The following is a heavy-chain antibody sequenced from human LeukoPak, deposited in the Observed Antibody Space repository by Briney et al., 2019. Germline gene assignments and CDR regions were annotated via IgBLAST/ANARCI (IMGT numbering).Heavy chain of an antibody. D-gene: IGHD3-10*01. J-gene: IGHJ4*02. V-gene: IGHV1-69*06. Sequence: ASVKVSCKASGGTFSSYAISWVRQAPGQGLEWMGGIIPIFGTANYAQKFQGRVTITADKSTSTAYMELSSLRSEDTAVYYCARDLPWFGEPSGDYWGQGTLVTVSS. CDR1: GGTFSSYA. CDR3: ARDLPWFGEPSGDY. CDR2: IIPIFGTA.